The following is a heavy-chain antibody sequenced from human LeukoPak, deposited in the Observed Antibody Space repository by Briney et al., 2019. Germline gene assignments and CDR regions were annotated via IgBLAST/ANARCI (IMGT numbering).Heavy chain of an antibody. CDR2: IYYSGST. CDR1: GGSISSGVYY. CDR3: ARAGWEYCSSTSCYTHFDY. Sequence: SQTLSLTCTVSGGSISSGVYYWSWIRQPPGKGLEWIGYIYYSGSTYYNPPLKSRVTISVDTSKNQFSLKLSSVTAADTAVYYCARAGWEYCSSTSCYTHFDYWGQGTLVTVSS. J-gene: IGHJ4*02. D-gene: IGHD2-2*02. V-gene: IGHV4-30-4*08.